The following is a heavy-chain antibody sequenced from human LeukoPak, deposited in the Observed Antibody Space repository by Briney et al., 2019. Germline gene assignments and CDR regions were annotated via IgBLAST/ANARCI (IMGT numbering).Heavy chain of an antibody. V-gene: IGHV3-21*01. J-gene: IGHJ4*02. Sequence: PGGSLRLSCAASGFTFSSYSMNWVRQAPGKGLEWVSSISSSSSYIYYADSVKGRFTISRDNAKNSLYLQMNSLGAEDTAVYYCARTGGSGIGTFDYWGQGTLVTVSS. CDR3: ARTGGSGIGTFDY. CDR1: GFTFSSYS. D-gene: IGHD3-10*01. CDR2: ISSSSSYI.